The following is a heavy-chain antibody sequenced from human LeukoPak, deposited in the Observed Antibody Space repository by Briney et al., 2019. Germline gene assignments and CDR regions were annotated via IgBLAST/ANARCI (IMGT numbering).Heavy chain of an antibody. CDR1: GFTFSSYS. Sequence: GGSLRLSCAASGFTFSSYSVNWVRQAPGKGLEWVAVISYDGSNKYYADSVKGRFTISRDNAKNSLYLQMNSLRAEDTAVYYCARVDSSGWYMGYWGQGTLVTVSS. CDR2: ISYDGSNK. D-gene: IGHD6-19*01. V-gene: IGHV3-30*03. CDR3: ARVDSSGWYMGY. J-gene: IGHJ4*02.